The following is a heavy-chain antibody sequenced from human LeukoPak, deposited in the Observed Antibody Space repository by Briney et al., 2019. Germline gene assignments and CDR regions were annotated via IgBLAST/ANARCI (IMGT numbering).Heavy chain of an antibody. CDR2: ISGSNSYI. V-gene: IGHV3-21*01. J-gene: IGHJ4*02. Sequence: GGSLRLSCAASGFTFSSYSMNWVRQAPGKGLEWVSSISGSNSYIYYADSMKGRFTISRDNAKNSLYLQMNSLRAEDTAVYYCARAAAAGEYDYWGQGTLVTVSS. CDR3: ARAAAAGEYDY. CDR1: GFTFSSYS. D-gene: IGHD6-13*01.